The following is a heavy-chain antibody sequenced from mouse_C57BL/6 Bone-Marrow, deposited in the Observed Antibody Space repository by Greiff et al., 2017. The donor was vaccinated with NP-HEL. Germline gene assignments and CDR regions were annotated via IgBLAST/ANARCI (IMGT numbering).Heavy chain of an antibody. J-gene: IGHJ2*01. CDR1: GYTFTSYW. V-gene: IGHV1-5*01. CDR2: IYPGNSDT. D-gene: IGHD1-1*01. CDR3: TNPYYYGSSYEYFDY. Sequence: VQLQQSGTVLARPGASVKMSCKTSGYTFTSYWMHWVKQRPGQGLEWIGAIYPGNSDTSYNQKFKGKAKLTAVTSASTAYMELSSLTNEDSAVYYCTNPYYYGSSYEYFDYWGQGTTLTVSS.